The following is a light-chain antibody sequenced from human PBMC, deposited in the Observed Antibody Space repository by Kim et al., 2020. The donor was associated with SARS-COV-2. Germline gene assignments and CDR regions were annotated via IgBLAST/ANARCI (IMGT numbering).Light chain of an antibody. CDR2: LNSDGSH. Sequence: QLVLTQTPSASASLGASVKLTCTLSSEHSSYTIAWHHQQPEKGPRYLMKLNSDGSHTKGAEIPDRFSGSSSGAERYLTISSLQSDDEADYYCQTWGSGPWVFGGGTQLTVL. CDR3: QTWGSGPWV. J-gene: IGLJ3*02. CDR1: SEHSSYT. V-gene: IGLV4-69*02.